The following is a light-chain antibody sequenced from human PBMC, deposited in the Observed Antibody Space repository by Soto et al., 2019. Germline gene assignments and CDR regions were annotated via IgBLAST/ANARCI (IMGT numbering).Light chain of an antibody. CDR1: QSVSSSF. CDR2: RAS. J-gene: IGKJ4*01. CDR3: QQYGSSQLT. V-gene: IGKV3-20*01. Sequence: IVMTQSPGTLSLSPGERATLSCRASQSVSSSFLAWYQQKPGQAPRLLISRASSRATGIPDRFSGSGSGTDFTLTINRLEPEDFALYYCQQYGSSQLTFGGGTKVEIK.